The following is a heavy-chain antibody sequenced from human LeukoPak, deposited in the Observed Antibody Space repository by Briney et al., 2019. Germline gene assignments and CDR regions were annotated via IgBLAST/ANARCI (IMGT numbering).Heavy chain of an antibody. CDR2: IYTSGST. CDR1: GGSISSSSYY. D-gene: IGHD2-15*01. Sequence: SETLSLTCTVSGGSISSSSYYWGWIRQPAGKGLEWIGRIYTSGSTNYNPSLKSRVTMSVDTSKNQFSLKLSSVTAADTAVYYCAREVPRYCSGGSCLRNAFDIWGQGTMVTVSS. CDR3: AREVPRYCSGGSCLRNAFDI. V-gene: IGHV4-61*02. J-gene: IGHJ3*02.